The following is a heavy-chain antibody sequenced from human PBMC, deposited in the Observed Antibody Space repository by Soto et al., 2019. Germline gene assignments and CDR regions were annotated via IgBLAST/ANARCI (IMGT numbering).Heavy chain of an antibody. CDR1: GTSLSTLGVG. CDR2: TYWDGND. D-gene: IGHD6-19*01. CDR3: AHTNGWVTDY. Sequence: HITLKESGPTLVKPTQTLTLTCTFSGTSLSTLGVGVPWIRQPPGKALEWLALTYWDGNDRYSPSLRSRLSIDKDTSNNPVVLTMTNMDPVDTATYYCAHTNGWVTDYWGQGTLVTVSP. J-gene: IGHJ4*02. V-gene: IGHV2-5*02.